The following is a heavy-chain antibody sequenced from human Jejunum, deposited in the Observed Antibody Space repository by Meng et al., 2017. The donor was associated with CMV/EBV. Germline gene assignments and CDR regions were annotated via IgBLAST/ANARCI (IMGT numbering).Heavy chain of an antibody. CDR1: GFSFSSFG. V-gene: IGHV3-30*02. D-gene: IGHD3-10*01. CDR2: IRYDLATK. CDR3: AKQGDPSAYFFNF. J-gene: IGHJ4*02. Sequence: SGFSFSSFGMHWVRQAPGKGLEWVAYIRYDLATKYYVDSVKGRFTISRDNSRNSVSLQMNSLRDDDTAIYYCAKQGDPSAYFFNFWGEGTMVTVSS.